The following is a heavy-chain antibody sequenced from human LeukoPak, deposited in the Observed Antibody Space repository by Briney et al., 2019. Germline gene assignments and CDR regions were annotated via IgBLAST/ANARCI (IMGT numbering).Heavy chain of an antibody. CDR3: ARHAAYYYDSSGYYRGGYFDY. CDR1: GGSISSYY. V-gene: IGHV4-59*08. J-gene: IGHJ4*02. D-gene: IGHD3-22*01. Sequence: SETLSLTCTVSGGSISSYYWSWIRQPPGKGLEWIGYIYYSGSTNYNPSLKSRVTISVDTSKNQSSLKLSSVTAADTAVYYCARHAAYYYDSSGYYRGGYFDYWGQGTLVTVSS. CDR2: IYYSGST.